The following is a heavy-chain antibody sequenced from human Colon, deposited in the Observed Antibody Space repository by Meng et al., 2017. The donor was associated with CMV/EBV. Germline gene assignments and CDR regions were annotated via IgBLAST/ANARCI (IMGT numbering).Heavy chain of an antibody. V-gene: IGHV3-66*04. CDR2: IYSGGPM. D-gene: IGHD3-22*01. CDR3: ARPRDDDYEFDFDS. CDR1: PFNRVNTY. J-gene: IGHJ4*02. Sequence: GESLKISCAGSPFNRVNTYMSWVRQAPGKGLEWVALIYSGGPMHYAGSVKGRFTISRDNAENLLYLQMNNLTPEDTAVYYCARPRDDDYEFDFDSWGQGTLVTVSS.